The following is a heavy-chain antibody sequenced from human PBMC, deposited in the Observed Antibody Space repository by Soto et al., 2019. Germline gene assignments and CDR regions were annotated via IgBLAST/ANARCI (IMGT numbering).Heavy chain of an antibody. CDR3: AREDTLGARRVDY. CDR1: GFTFSSYS. Sequence: PGGSLRLSCVASGFTFSSYSVNWVRQAPGKGLEWVSYISSGSKTIYYADSVKGRFTVSRDNAKNSQFLQMNSLRDDDTAVYYCAREDTLGARRVDYWGLGTLVTVSS. J-gene: IGHJ4*02. CDR2: ISSGSKTI. D-gene: IGHD1-26*01. V-gene: IGHV3-48*02.